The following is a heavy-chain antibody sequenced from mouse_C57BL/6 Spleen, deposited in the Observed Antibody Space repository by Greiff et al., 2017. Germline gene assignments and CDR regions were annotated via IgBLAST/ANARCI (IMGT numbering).Heavy chain of an antibody. CDR2: IDPSDSYT. V-gene: IGHV1-69*01. Sequence: QVQLQQPGAELVMPGASVKLSCKASGYTFTSYWMHWVKQRPGQGLEWIGEIDPSDSYTNYNQKFKGKSTLTVDKSSSTAYMQLSSLTSEDSAVYYCARGLRQDYYAMDYWGQGTSVTVSS. J-gene: IGHJ4*01. CDR1: GYTFTSYW. CDR3: ARGLRQDYYAMDY. D-gene: IGHD2-4*01.